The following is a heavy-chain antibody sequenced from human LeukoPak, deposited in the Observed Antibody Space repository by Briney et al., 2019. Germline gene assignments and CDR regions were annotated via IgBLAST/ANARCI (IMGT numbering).Heavy chain of an antibody. CDR3: ARDLRYCSSASCSENGAFDI. Sequence: GGSLRLSCAASGFTVSSNYMSWVRQAPGKGLEWVSVIYSGGSTYYADSVKGRFTISRDSSKNTLYLQMNSLRAEDTAVYYCARDLRYCSSASCSENGAFDIWGQGTMVTVSS. V-gene: IGHV3-53*01. J-gene: IGHJ3*02. CDR1: GFTVSSNY. CDR2: IYSGGST. D-gene: IGHD2-2*01.